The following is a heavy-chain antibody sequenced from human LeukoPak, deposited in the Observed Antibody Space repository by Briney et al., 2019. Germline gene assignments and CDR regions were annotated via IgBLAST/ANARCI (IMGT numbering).Heavy chain of an antibody. Sequence: GGSLRLSCAATGFTLGTYWMHWVRQVPGKGLVWVSYSDTDGRDTKYADSVKGRFSISRDNAKNTLYLQMNGLGAEDTAIYYCTGDRLGWFDAWGQGTQVTVSS. D-gene: IGHD7-27*01. CDR1: GFTLGTYW. V-gene: IGHV3-74*01. J-gene: IGHJ5*02. CDR3: TGDRLGWFDA. CDR2: SDTDGRDT.